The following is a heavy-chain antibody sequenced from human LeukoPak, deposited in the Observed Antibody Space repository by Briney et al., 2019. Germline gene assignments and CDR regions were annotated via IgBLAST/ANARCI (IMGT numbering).Heavy chain of an antibody. D-gene: IGHD3-9*01. J-gene: IGHJ4*02. V-gene: IGHV3-48*04. CDR2: ISSSSTTI. CDR3: ARSFYYDSLTGYYFFDY. CDR1: GFTFSSYS. Sequence: PGGSLRFSCVASGFTFSSYSINWVRQAPGKGLGWVSYISSSSTTIYYADSVKGRFTITRDNAKNSLYLQMNSLRAEDTAVYYCARSFYYDSLTGYYFFDYWGQGTLVTVSS.